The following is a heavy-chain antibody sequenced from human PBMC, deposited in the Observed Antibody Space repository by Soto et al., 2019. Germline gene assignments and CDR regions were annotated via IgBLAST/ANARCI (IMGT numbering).Heavy chain of an antibody. CDR3: ARDIYGGNCCDAFDI. D-gene: IGHD2-15*01. Sequence: QAQLVQSGAEVKKPGASVNISCKASGYTFTNYGFIWVRQAPGHGLEWVGWISPYNGKTEYAQNLQGRVTMNRDKPTSTAYMELRSLRSDDTAVYSCARDIYGGNCCDAFDIWGQGTMVTVSS. CDR1: GYTFTNYG. CDR2: ISPYNGKT. J-gene: IGHJ3*02. V-gene: IGHV1-18*01.